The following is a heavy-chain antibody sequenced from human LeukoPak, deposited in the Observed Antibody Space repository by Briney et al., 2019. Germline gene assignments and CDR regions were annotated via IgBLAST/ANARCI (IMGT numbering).Heavy chain of an antibody. J-gene: IGHJ4*02. V-gene: IGHV4-30-4*01. CDR3: ARKIRSRKSYDSSGYYLARYDY. Sequence: PSETLSPTCTVSGGSISSGDYYWSWIRQPPGKGLEWIGYIYYSGSTYYNPSLKSRVTISVDTSKNQFSLKLSSVTAADTAVYYCARKIRSRKSYDSSGYYLARYDYWGQGTLVTVSS. D-gene: IGHD3-22*01. CDR1: GGSISSGDYY. CDR2: IYYSGST.